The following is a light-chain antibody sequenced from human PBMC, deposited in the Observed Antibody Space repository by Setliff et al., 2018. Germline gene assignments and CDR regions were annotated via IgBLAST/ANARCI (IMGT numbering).Light chain of an antibody. J-gene: IGLJ1*01. V-gene: IGLV1-40*01. Sequence: QSALTQPPSVSGAPGQTVSISCTGSTSGFSVHWYQQLPGAAPKLIIWTNNIRSSGVPDRFSGSKSGTSASLVITGLQPEDEADYYCQSYAGGPGGYVFGGGTKVT. CDR1: TSGFS. CDR2: TNN. CDR3: QSYAGGPGGYV.